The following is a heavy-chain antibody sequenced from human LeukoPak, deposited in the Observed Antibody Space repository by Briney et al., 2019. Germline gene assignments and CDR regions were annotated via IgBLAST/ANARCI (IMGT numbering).Heavy chain of an antibody. Sequence: SETLSLTCAVSGGSISSSNWWSWVRQPPGKGLEWIGEIYHSGSTNYNPSLKSRVTISVDKSKNQFSLKLSSVTAADTAVYYCAGFPWGVWFGESPHHWGQGTLVTVSS. D-gene: IGHD3-10*01. J-gene: IGHJ5*02. V-gene: IGHV4-4*02. CDR3: AGFPWGVWFGESPHH. CDR2: IYHSGST. CDR1: GGSISSSNW.